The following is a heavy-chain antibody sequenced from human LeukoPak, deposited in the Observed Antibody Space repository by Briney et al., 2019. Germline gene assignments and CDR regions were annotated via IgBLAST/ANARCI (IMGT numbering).Heavy chain of an antibody. D-gene: IGHD2-15*01. Sequence: GGSLRLSCAASGFTFSSYGMHWVRQAPGKGLEWVAVISYDGSNKYYADSVKGRFTISRDNSKNTLYLQMNSLRAEDTAVYYCAKDGYCSGGSCYSGPADYWGQGTLVTVSS. CDR2: ISYDGSNK. V-gene: IGHV3-30*18. CDR3: AKDGYCSGGSCYSGPADY. CDR1: GFTFSSYG. J-gene: IGHJ4*02.